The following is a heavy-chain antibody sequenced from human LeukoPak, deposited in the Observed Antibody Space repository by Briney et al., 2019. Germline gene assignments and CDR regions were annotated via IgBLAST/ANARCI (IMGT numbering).Heavy chain of an antibody. V-gene: IGHV3-21*01. Sequence: GGSLRLSCAASGFTFSSYAMHWVRQAPGKGLEWVSSISSSSSYIYYADSVKGRFTISRDNAKNSLYLQMNSLRAEDTAVYYCAKHPSDTAMVPFDYWGQGTLVTVSS. CDR2: ISSSSSYI. CDR1: GFTFSSYA. CDR3: AKHPSDTAMVPFDY. J-gene: IGHJ4*02. D-gene: IGHD5-18*01.